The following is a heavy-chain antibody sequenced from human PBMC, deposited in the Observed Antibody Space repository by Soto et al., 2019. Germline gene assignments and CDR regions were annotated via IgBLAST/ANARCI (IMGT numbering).Heavy chain of an antibody. J-gene: IGHJ6*02. D-gene: IGHD5-12*01. CDR3: ARDLRERATITSYYYYGMDV. V-gene: IGHV4-59*01. CDR2: IYYSGST. CDR1: GGSISSYY. Sequence: SETLSLTCTVSGGSISSYYWSWIRQPPGKGLEWIGYIYYSGSTNYNPSLKSRVTISVDTSKNQFSLRLSSVTAADTAVYYCARDLRERATITSYYYYGMDVWGQGTTVTVSS.